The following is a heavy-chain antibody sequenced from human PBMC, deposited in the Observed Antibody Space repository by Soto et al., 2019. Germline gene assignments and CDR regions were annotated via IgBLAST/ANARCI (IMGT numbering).Heavy chain of an antibody. V-gene: IGHV1-3*05. J-gene: IGHJ5*02. Sequence: QVQLVQYGAEEKKPGASVKVSCKASRYTFTSYAMHWVRQAPGQRLEWMGWINAGNGNTKYSQKFQGRVTITRDTSASTAYMELSSLRSEDTAVYYCARGGGWYVWFDPWGQGTLVTVSS. CDR3: ARGGGWYVWFDP. CDR2: INAGNGNT. D-gene: IGHD6-19*01. CDR1: RYTFTSYA.